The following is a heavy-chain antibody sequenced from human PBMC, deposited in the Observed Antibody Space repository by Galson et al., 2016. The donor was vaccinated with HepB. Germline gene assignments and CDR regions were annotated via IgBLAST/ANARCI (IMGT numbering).Heavy chain of an antibody. CDR1: GFTFTSYW. J-gene: IGHJ5*02. D-gene: IGHD3-16*01. CDR2: IKQDESEK. V-gene: IGHV3-7*03. CDR3: VREGGRGGGSP. Sequence: SLRLSCAASGFTFTSYWMSWARQPPGKGLEWVANIKQDESEKNYVDSVKGRFTISRDNAKNSLYLQMNSLRAEDTAVYYCVREGGRGGGSPWGQGALVTVSS.